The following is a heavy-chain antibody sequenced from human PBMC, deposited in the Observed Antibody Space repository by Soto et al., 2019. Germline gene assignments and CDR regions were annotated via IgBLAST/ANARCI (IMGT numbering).Heavy chain of an antibody. V-gene: IGHV3-23*01. D-gene: IGHD3-22*01. CDR2: ISSSGGTT. J-gene: IGHJ5*02. Sequence: GGSLRLSCATSGFNFNNYAMSWVRQAPGERLEWVSFISSSGGTTYYADSVKGRFTISRDNSKNTLYLQMNSLRAEDTAVYYCARPSLQYYYASKRDLNWLDPAGQGTLVTVYS. CDR1: GFNFNNYA. CDR3: ARPSLQYYYASKRDLNWLDP.